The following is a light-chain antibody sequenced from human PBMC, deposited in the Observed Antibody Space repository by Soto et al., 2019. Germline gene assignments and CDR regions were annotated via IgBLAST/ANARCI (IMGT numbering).Light chain of an antibody. CDR2: GAS. V-gene: IGKV1-39*01. CDR1: QTISNY. J-gene: IGKJ3*01. CDR3: QQSYSVPFT. Sequence: DIQMTQSPSSLSASIGDRVTITCRASQTISNYLNWYQQKPGKAPNLLIYGASSLESGVPSRFSACGSGTDFTLTINSLDPEDFATYYCQQSYSVPFTFGPGTKVDVK.